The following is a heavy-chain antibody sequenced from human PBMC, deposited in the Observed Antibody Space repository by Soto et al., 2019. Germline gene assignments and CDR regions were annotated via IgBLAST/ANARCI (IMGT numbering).Heavy chain of an antibody. V-gene: IGHV1-69*13. Sequence: SVKVSCKASGGTFSSYAISWVRQAPGQGLEWMGGIIPIFGTANYAQKFQGRVTITADESTSTAYMELSSLRSEDTAVYYCARDEYYYGSGIGNHIYFYYGMDVWGQGTSVTVSS. D-gene: IGHD3-10*01. CDR3: ARDEYYYGSGIGNHIYFYYGMDV. CDR1: GGTFSSYA. J-gene: IGHJ6*02. CDR2: IIPIFGTA.